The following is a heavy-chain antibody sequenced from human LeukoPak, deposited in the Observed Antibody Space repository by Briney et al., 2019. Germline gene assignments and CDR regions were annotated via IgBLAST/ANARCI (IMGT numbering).Heavy chain of an antibody. J-gene: IGHJ4*02. Sequence: GESLKISCKGSGYSFTSYWIGWVRQMPGKGLEWMGIIYPGDSDTRYSPSFQGQVTISADKSISTAYLQWSSLKASDTAMYYCARCSRSSGWGVSDFDYWGQGTLVTVSS. CDR2: IYPGDSDT. CDR3: ARCSRSSGWGVSDFDY. V-gene: IGHV5-51*01. D-gene: IGHD6-19*01. CDR1: GYSFTSYW.